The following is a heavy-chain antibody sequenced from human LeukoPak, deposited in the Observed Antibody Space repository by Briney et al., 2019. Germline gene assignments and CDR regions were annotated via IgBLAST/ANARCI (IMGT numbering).Heavy chain of an antibody. Sequence: SETLSLTCTVSGGSISSYYWSWIRQPPGKGLEWIGYIYYSGSTNYNPSLKSRVTISVDTSKNQFSLKLSSVTAADTAVYYCARAPYYDILTGYYRHGYFDYWGQGTLVTVSS. CDR3: ARAPYYDILTGYYRHGYFDY. J-gene: IGHJ4*02. D-gene: IGHD3-9*01. CDR1: GGSISSYY. V-gene: IGHV4-59*01. CDR2: IYYSGST.